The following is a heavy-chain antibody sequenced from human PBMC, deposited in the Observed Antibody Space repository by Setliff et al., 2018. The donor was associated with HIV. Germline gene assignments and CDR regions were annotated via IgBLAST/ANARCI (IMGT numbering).Heavy chain of an antibody. D-gene: IGHD3-22*01. CDR3: ARIVYYDSNLDH. Sequence: GGSLRLSCAASGFTFSSAWMIWVRQAPGKGLDWVSGIGWNGGTTGYADSVKGRFTISRDNAKKSLFLQMNSLRAEDTALYYCARIVYYDSNLDHWGQGTLVTVSS. CDR1: GFTFSSAW. CDR2: IGWNGGTT. V-gene: IGHV3-20*04. J-gene: IGHJ4*02.